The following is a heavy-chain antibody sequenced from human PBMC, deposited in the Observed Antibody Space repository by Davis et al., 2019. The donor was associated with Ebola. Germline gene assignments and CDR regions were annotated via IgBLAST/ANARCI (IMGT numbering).Heavy chain of an antibody. CDR1: GGSFSGYY. CDR2: IKHSGGT. D-gene: IGHD5-18*01. J-gene: IGHJ4*02. V-gene: IGHV4-34*01. CDR3: ARLGDTFPFDY. Sequence: MPSETLSLTCAVYGGSFSGYYWSWIRQPPGKGLEWIGEIKHSGGTNYNPSLQSRATISEDTSKNQFSLKLSSVTAADTAVYYCARLGDTFPFDYWGQGTLVTVSS.